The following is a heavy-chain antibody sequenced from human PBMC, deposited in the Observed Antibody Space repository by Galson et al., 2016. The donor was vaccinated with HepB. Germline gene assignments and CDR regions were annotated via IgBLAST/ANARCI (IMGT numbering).Heavy chain of an antibody. CDR2: IITIFATT. Sequence: SVKVSCKASGVTFNNFTISWVRQAPGQGLEWMGGIITIFATTYDAQRFQGRVTITADESTSTSYMELSSLRSEDSAVYYCAGARDQRWLMDCWGQGTLVTVSS. CDR3: AGARDQRWLMDC. D-gene: IGHD5-24*01. J-gene: IGHJ4*02. CDR1: GVTFNNFT. V-gene: IGHV1-69*13.